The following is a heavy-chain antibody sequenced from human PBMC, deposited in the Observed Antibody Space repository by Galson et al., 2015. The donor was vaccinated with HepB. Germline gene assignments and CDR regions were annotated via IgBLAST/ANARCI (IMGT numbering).Heavy chain of an antibody. Sequence: TLSLTCTVSGGSISSGGYYWSWIRQHPGKGLEWIGYICYSGSTYYNPSLKSRVTISVDTSKNQFSLKLSSVTAADTAVYYCARDTVRTDIVVVPAATDYYGMDVWGQGTTVTVSS. V-gene: IGHV4-31*03. CDR2: ICYSGST. CDR3: ARDTVRTDIVVVPAATDYYGMDV. D-gene: IGHD2-2*01. J-gene: IGHJ6*02. CDR1: GGSISSGGYY.